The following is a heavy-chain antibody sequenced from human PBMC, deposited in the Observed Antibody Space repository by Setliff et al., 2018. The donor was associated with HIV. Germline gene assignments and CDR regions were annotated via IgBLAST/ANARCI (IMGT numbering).Heavy chain of an antibody. J-gene: IGHJ4*02. D-gene: IGHD5-18*01. CDR2: IKQGGSEK. CDR3: ARVAEGYNSYFDY. V-gene: IGHV3-7*01. CDR1: GFIFSSYW. Sequence: HPGGSLRLSCTASGFIFSSYWMSWVRQAPGKGLEWVANIKQGGSEKYYVDSVKGRFTMSRDNAKNSRFLQMHSLRAEDTAVYYCARVAEGYNSYFDYWGQGTVVTVSS.